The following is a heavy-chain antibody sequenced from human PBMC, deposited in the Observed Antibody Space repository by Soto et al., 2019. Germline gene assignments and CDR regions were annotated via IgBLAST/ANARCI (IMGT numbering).Heavy chain of an antibody. CDR2: INGDGTIT. CDR1: GCTFRIEW. Sequence: EVQLVESGGGLVQPGESLRLSCAACGCTFRIEWMHWVRQAPGKGLVWVSRINGDGTITTYADSVKGRFTISRDNAKNTVYLQMNSLRAEDTAMYFCARGLLGGGDYWGQGTLVTDSS. CDR3: ARGLLGGGDY. D-gene: IGHD1-26*01. V-gene: IGHV3-74*03. J-gene: IGHJ4*02.